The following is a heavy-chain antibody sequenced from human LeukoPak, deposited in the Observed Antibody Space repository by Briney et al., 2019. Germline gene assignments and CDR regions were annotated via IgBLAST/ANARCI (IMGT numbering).Heavy chain of an antibody. D-gene: IGHD4-11*01. V-gene: IGHV3-15*01. J-gene: IGHJ4*02. CDR3: TTLSNDVLY. CDR2: MKSNRDGGTS. Sequence: SGGSLRLSCAASGFTFHNAWMTWVRRAPGKGLEWVGRMKSNRDGGTSDYAAPVKGRFTISRDDSKNTLYLHMNSLRAEDTAVYYCTTLSNDVLYWGQGTLVTVS. CDR1: GFTFHNAW.